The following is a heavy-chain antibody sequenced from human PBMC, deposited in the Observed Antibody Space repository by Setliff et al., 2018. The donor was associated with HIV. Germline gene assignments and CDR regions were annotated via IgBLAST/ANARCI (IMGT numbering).Heavy chain of an antibody. CDR2: ILSTGERT. CDR3: AKELAASGLGYFDS. V-gene: IGHV3-23*01. J-gene: IGHJ4*02. CDR1: GFTFSNYE. D-gene: IGHD3-22*01. Sequence: GGSLRLSCAASGFTFSNYEMNWVRQAPGKGLEWVSAILSTGERTFYADSVKGRFTISRDNSKNTVYLQMNSLRAEDTAEYYCAKELAASGLGYFDSWGRGILVTVSS.